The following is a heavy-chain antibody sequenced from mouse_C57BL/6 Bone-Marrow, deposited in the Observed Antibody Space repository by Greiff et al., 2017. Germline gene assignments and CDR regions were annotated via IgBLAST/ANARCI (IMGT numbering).Heavy chain of an antibody. CDR1: GFNIKDDY. J-gene: IGHJ2*01. V-gene: IGHV14-4*01. Sequence: VQLQQSGAELVRPGASVKLSCTASGFNIKDDYMHWVKQRPEQGLEWIGWIDPENGDTEYASKFQGKATITADTSSNTAYLPLSSLTSEDTAVYYCTTLLNQGGFDYWGQGTTLTVSS. CDR2: IDPENGDT. D-gene: IGHD1-3*01. CDR3: TTLLNQGGFDY.